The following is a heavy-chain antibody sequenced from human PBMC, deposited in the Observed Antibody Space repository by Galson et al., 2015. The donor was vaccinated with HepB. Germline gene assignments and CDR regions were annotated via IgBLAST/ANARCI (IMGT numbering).Heavy chain of an antibody. V-gene: IGHV3-21*01. CDR3: AREFGAFGSGYGMDV. CDR1: GFTFSTYS. J-gene: IGHJ6*02. Sequence: SLRLSCAASGFTFSTYSMNWVRQAPGKGLEWVSCIGTTRSNIYYANSVKGRFTISRDNAKNSLYLQMNSLRVDDTAIYYCAREFGAFGSGYGMDVWGQGTTVTVSS. CDR2: IGTTRSNI. D-gene: IGHD3-10*01.